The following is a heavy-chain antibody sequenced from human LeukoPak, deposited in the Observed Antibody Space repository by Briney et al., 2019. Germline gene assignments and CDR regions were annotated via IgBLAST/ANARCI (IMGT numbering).Heavy chain of an antibody. Sequence: SVKVSCKASGGTFSSYAISWVRQAPGQGLEWMGGIIPIFGTANYAQKFQGRVTITADKSTSTAYMELGSLRSEDTAVYFCASSGGQQLDYWGQGTLVAVSS. CDR1: GGTFSSYA. V-gene: IGHV1-69*06. CDR2: IIPIFGTA. CDR3: ASSGGQQLDY. J-gene: IGHJ4*02. D-gene: IGHD6-13*01.